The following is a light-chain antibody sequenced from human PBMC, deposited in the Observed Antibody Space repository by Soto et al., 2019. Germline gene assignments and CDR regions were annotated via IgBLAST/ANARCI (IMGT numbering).Light chain of an antibody. V-gene: IGKV1-5*03. CDR3: QQYGGYSWT. J-gene: IGKJ1*01. CDR1: QTISSW. CDR2: RVS. Sequence: DIQMTQSPSTLSASVGDRVTITCRASQTISSWLAWYQQKPGKAPNLLIYRVSRLESGVPSRFSGSGSGTEFTLTISSLQPDDFATYYCQQYGGYSWTFGQGTKVEIK.